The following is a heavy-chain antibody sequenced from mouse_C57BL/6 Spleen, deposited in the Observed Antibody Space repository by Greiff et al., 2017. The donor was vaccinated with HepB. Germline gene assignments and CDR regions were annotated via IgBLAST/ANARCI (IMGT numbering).Heavy chain of an antibody. J-gene: IGHJ1*03. CDR3: AKGVTAYFDV. CDR1: GYTFTSYW. D-gene: IGHD2-2*01. V-gene: IGHV1-52*01. Sequence: QVQLQQPGAELVRPGSSVKLSCKASGYTFTSYWMHWVKQRPIQGLEWIGNIDPSDSETHYNQKFKDKATLTVDTSSSTAYMQLSSLTSEDSAVYYCAKGVTAYFDVWGTGTTVTVSS. CDR2: IDPSDSET.